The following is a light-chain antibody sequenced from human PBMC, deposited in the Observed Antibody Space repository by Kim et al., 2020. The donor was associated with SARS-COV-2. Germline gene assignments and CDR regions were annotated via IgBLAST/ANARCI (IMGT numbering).Light chain of an antibody. Sequence: SAGESATLSCRASQSVSSNLAWYQQKPGQAPRLLIFGASTRATGIPAKFSGSGSGTEFTLTISSLQSEDFAVYYCQQYNNWPPVTFGGGTKVDIK. J-gene: IGKJ4*01. V-gene: IGKV3-15*01. CDR3: QQYNNWPPVT. CDR2: GAS. CDR1: QSVSSN.